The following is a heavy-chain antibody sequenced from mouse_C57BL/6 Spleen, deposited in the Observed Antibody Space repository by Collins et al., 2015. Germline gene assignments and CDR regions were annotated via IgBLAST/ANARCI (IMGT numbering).Heavy chain of an antibody. CDR3: ASEGPRAVDY. CDR1: GYSFTDYN. Sequence: EFQLQQSGPELVKPGASVKISCKASGYSFTDYNMNWVKQTNGTSLEWIGIINPNYGTTTYNQKFKGKATLTIDQSSSTAYMELSSLTSEDSAVFYCASEGPRAVDYWGQGTSVTVSS. V-gene: IGHV1-39*01. D-gene: IGHD6-1*01. CDR2: INPNYGTT. J-gene: IGHJ4*01.